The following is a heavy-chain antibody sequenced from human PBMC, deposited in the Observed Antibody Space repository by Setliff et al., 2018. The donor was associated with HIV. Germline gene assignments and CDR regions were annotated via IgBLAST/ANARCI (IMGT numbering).Heavy chain of an antibody. CDR2: ISSYNDNT. V-gene: IGHV1-18*01. D-gene: IGHD2-15*01. CDR3: ASDDVGYCSGGSCYHLFETFAI. CDR1: GYSFTNYG. J-gene: IGHJ3*02. Sequence: ASVKVSCKASGYSFTNYGISWVRQAPGQGLEWIGWISSYNDNTNYALNLQGRVTMTTDTSTSTAYMELRSLRSDDTAVYYCASDDVGYCSGGSCYHLFETFAIWGQGTVVTVSS.